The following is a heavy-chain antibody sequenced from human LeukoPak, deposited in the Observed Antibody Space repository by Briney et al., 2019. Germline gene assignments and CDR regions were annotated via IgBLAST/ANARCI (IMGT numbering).Heavy chain of an antibody. D-gene: IGHD2-2*01. J-gene: IGHJ5*02. CDR1: GGSFSGYY. Sequence: SETLSLTCAVYGGSFSGYYWGWIRQPPGKGLEWIGEINHSGSTNYNPSLKSRVTISVDTSKNQFSLKLSSVTAADTAVYYCARRRGRYWSSTSCPLTLWFDPWGQGNLVTVSS. CDR2: INHSGST. CDR3: ARRRGRYWSSTSCPLTLWFDP. V-gene: IGHV4-34*01.